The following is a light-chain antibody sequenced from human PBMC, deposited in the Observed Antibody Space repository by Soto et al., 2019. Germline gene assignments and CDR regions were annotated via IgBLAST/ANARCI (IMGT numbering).Light chain of an antibody. CDR3: QQYNNLPPDT. Sequence: DIVMTQSPDSLAVSLGERATVNCRSSQSVLYSANNKNYLAWYQQKPGQPPKLLIYWASIRQSGVPDRFSGSGSGTDFTLTISSLQTEDVAVYFCQQYNNLPPDTFGQGTKLEIK. CDR2: WAS. V-gene: IGKV4-1*01. CDR1: QSVLYSANNKNY. J-gene: IGKJ2*01.